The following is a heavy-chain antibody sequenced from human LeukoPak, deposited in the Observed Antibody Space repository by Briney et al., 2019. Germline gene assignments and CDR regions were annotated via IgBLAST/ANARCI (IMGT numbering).Heavy chain of an antibody. V-gene: IGHV1-58*02. CDR1: GFTFSSSA. D-gene: IGHD5-24*01. Sequence: GTSVKVSCKASGFTFSSSAMQWVRQARGQRLEWIGWIVVGSGNTNYAQKFQERVTITRDMSTSTAYMELSSLRSEDTAVYYCAAGLEAATNMLDYYYYGMDVWGRGTTVTVSS. CDR2: IVVGSGNT. CDR3: AAGLEAATNMLDYYYYGMDV. J-gene: IGHJ6*02.